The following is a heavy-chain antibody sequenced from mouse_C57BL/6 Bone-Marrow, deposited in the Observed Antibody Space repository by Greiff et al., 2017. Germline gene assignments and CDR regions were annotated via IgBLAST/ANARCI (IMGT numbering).Heavy chain of an antibody. D-gene: IGHD2-12*01. V-gene: IGHV5-17*01. J-gene: IGHJ2*01. CDR3: ATGSVTLGD. Sequence: EVKVVESGGGLVKPGGSLKLSCAASGFTFSDYGMHWVRQAPEKGLEWVAYISSGSSTIYYADTVKGRFTISRDNAKNTLFLQMTSLRSEDTAMYYCATGSVTLGDWGQGTTLTVSS. CDR1: GFTFSDYG. CDR2: ISSGSSTI.